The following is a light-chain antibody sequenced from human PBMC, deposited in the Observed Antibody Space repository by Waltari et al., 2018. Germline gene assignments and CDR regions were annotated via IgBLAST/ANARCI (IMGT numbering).Light chain of an antibody. V-gene: IGLV2-23*02. J-gene: IGLJ2*01. Sequence: QSALTQPASVSGSPGQSITISCTGTRSDVGSYNLVSWYQQHPGKAPKLRIYEVSKRPSGVSNRFSGSKSGNTASLTISGLQAEDEADYYCCSYAGSSTFVFGGGTKLTVL. CDR3: CSYAGSSTFV. CDR1: RSDVGSYNL. CDR2: EVS.